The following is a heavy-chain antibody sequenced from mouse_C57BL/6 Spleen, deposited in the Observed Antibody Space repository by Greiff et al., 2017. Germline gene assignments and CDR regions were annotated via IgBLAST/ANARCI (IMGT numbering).Heavy chain of an antibody. Sequence: EVKLQESGPGLVKPSQSLSLTCSVTGYSITSGYYWNWIRQFPGNKLEWMGYISYDGSNNYNPSLKNRISINRDTSKNQFFLKLNSVTTEYTATYYCARATTVVADWYFDVWGTGTTVTVSS. V-gene: IGHV3-6*01. J-gene: IGHJ1*03. CDR1: GYSITSGYY. D-gene: IGHD1-1*01. CDR3: ARATTVVADWYFDV. CDR2: ISYDGSN.